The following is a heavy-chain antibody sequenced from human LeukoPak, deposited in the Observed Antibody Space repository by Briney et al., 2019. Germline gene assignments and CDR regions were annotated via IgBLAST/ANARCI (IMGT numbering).Heavy chain of an antibody. V-gene: IGHV3-48*03. CDR3: ARDEIGGSDSGYFDL. CDR2: IGSSGSTI. Sequence: GGSLRLSCAASGFTFSNYEMNWVRQAPGKGLEWVSYIGSSGSTIYYADSVKGRFTISRDNAKNSLYLQMNSLRAEDTAVYYCARDEIGGSDSGYFDLWGRGTLVTVSS. J-gene: IGHJ2*01. CDR1: GFTFSNYE. D-gene: IGHD5-12*01.